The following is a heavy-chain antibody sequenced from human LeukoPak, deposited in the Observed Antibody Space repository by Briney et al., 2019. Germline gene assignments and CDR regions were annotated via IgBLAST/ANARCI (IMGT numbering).Heavy chain of an antibody. V-gene: IGHV3-21*01. D-gene: IGHD6-19*01. CDR3: ARPGIAVAGEFFDY. CDR2: IRSSSSYI. CDR1: GFTFSSYS. Sequence: GGSLRLSCGASGFTFSSYSMNWVRQAPGKGLEWVSFIRSSSSYIYYADSVKGRFTISRDNAKNSLYLQMNSLRAEDTAVYYCARPGIAVAGEFFDYWGQGTLVTVSS. J-gene: IGHJ4*02.